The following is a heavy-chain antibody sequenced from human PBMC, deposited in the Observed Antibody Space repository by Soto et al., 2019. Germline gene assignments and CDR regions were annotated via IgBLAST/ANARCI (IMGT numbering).Heavy chain of an antibody. Sequence: PGGSLRLSCAASGFSFDDYAMHWVRQAPGKGLEWVSGISWNGGSIGYADSVKGRFTISRDNAKKSLYLQMNSLRAEDAALYYCAKDVSDNYWQYFDKWGHGTLVTVSS. CDR2: ISWNGGSI. CDR1: GFSFDDYA. D-gene: IGHD1-1*01. CDR3: AKDVSDNYWQYFDK. J-gene: IGHJ4*01. V-gene: IGHV3-9*01.